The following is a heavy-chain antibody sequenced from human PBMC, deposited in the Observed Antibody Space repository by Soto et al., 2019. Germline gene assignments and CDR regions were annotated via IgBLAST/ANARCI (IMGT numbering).Heavy chain of an antibody. CDR2: VSSDGSST. J-gene: IGHJ4*02. V-gene: IGHV3-74*01. CDR3: ARGLPNYSSFDS. Sequence: EVQLVESGGGLVQPEESLRLSCAASGFTFRSYWMHWIRQAPGKGLVWVSRVSSDGSSTVYANSVKGRLTISRDNAKNTLYLQMNSLSDEDTAVYYCARGLPNYSSFDSWGQGTLVTVSS. D-gene: IGHD4-4*01. CDR1: GFTFRSYW.